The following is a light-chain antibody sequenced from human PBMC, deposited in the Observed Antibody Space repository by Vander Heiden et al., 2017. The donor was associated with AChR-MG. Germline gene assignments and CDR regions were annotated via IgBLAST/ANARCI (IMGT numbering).Light chain of an antibody. V-gene: IGLV2-14*01. CDR2: NVS. CDR1: TSYVGAYNF. J-gene: IGLJ2*01. CDR3: SSYTGSIFVL. Sequence: QSALTQPASVSGSPGQSITISCTGTTSYVGAYNFVSWYQQHPGNAPKLIIDNVSDRPSGVADRFSGSKSGNTASLTISGLQAEDEADYYCSSYTGSIFVLFGGGTKLTVL.